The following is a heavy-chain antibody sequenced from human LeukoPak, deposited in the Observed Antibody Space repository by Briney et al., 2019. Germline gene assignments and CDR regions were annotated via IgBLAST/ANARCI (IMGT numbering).Heavy chain of an antibody. J-gene: IGHJ6*02. CDR2: IHYSGAT. CDR3: AALAAHTYYGMDV. Sequence: SETLSLTCTVSGDSISGYFWSWIRQTPGKGLEWIGYIHYSGATNYNPSLKSRVTMSVDTSKDQFSLKLSSVTAADTAVYYCAALAAHTYYGMDVWGQGTTVTVSS. CDR1: GDSISGYF. V-gene: IGHV4-59*08. D-gene: IGHD6-25*01.